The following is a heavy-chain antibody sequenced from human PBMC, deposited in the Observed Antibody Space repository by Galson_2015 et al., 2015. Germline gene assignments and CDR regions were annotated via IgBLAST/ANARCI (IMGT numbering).Heavy chain of an antibody. D-gene: IGHD1-26*01. V-gene: IGHV4-4*02. J-gene: IGHJ5*02. CDR3: ARLCIVGATTGWFDP. CDR1: GGSISSSNW. CDR2: IYHSGST. Sequence: ETLSLTCAVSGGSISSSNWWSWVRQPPGKGLEWIGEIYHSGSTNYNPSLKSRVTISIDKSKNQFSLKLCSVTAADTAVYYCARLCIVGATTGWFDPWGQGTLVTVSS.